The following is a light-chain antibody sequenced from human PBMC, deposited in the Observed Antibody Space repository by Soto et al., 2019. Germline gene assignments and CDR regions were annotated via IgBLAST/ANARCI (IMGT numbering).Light chain of an antibody. J-gene: IGLJ3*02. CDR2: GNS. CDR1: SSNIGAGYD. CDR3: QSYDSSLSGWL. V-gene: IGLV1-40*01. Sequence: QSVLTQPPSVSGAPGQTVTISCTGSSSNIGAGYDVHWYQQLPGTAPKLIIYGNSNRPSGVPDRFSGSKSGTSASLAITGLQAEEEADYYCQSYDSSLSGWLFGGGTKLTVL.